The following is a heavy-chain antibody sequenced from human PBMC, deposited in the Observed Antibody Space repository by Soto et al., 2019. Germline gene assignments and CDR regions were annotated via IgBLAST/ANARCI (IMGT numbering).Heavy chain of an antibody. J-gene: IGHJ4*02. D-gene: IGHD6-6*01. CDR2: LRTYDGNT. Sequence: QVQLVQSGAEVKKPGASVRLSCKASGYTFTTYAISWVRQAPGQGLEWMGWLRTYDGNTDYAPNLRGRVTMTTDTSTNTAYMELRSLRSDDTAVYYCARDRLHTSSSITFDSWGQGALVTVSS. CDR1: GYTFTTYA. V-gene: IGHV1-18*01. CDR3: ARDRLHTSSSITFDS.